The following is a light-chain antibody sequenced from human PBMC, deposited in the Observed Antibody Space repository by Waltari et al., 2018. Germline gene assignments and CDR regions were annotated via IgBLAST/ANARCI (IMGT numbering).Light chain of an antibody. CDR2: DAS. CDR1: QYVTTS. V-gene: IGKV1-33*01. J-gene: IGKJ2*01. CDR3: QHYHTLPYT. Sequence: DIQMTQSPSSLSAAVGDRVTITCQTTQYVTTSLSWFQQKPGKAPQLLIYDASTLQSGVPSRFSCSGSGTSFSFTITSLQPEDSATYYCQHYHTLPYTFGRGTKLQIK.